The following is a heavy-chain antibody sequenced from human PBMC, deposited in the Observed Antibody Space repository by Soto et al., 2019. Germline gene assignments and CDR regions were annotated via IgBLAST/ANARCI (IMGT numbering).Heavy chain of an antibody. CDR1: GYSFTSCG. D-gene: IGHD1-26*01. CDR3: ARDPQYSGSLSGGGDACDI. V-gene: IGHV1-18*01. CDR2: ISVYNGNT. Sequence: ASVKASCKASGYSFTSCGITWVRQAPGQVLEWIGWISVYNGNTHYAESLQGRVTMTTDTSTSTAYMELRSLTSDDTAMYYCARDPQYSGSLSGGGDACDIWGQGTMVTVSS. J-gene: IGHJ3*02.